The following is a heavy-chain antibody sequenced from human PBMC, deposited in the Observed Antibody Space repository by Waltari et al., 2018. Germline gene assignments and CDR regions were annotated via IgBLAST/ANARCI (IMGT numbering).Heavy chain of an antibody. CDR1: GLSFSLYW. J-gene: IGHJ5*02. CDR2: IKQDGTEK. Sequence: EVQLVESGGGLVQPGGSLRLSCAASGLSFSLYWMNWVRQAPGKGLEWVANIKQDGTEKYYVDSVRGRFTISRDNAKNSVYLQMNRLRDEDTAVYYCARGGASWGQGTLVTVSS. D-gene: IGHD1-26*01. CDR3: ARGGAS. V-gene: IGHV3-7*01.